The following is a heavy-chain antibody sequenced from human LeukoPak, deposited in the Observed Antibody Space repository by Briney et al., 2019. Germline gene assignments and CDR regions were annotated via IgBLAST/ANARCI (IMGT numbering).Heavy chain of an antibody. Sequence: GGSLRLSCAASGFTFSTYPMSWVRQAPGKGLDWVSAISDNGGTTQYADSVKGRFTISRDNSKNTLYLQMNNLRAEDTAVHYCAKEEVSPYYFDYWGQGTLVTVSS. CDR3: AKEEVSPYYFDY. V-gene: IGHV3-23*01. CDR2: ISDNGGTT. CDR1: GFTFSTYP. J-gene: IGHJ4*02.